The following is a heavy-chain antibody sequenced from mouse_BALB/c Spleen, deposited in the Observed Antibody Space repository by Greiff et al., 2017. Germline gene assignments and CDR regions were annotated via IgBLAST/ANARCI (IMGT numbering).Heavy chain of an antibody. CDR3: ARNGGTTVVAPYYAMDY. CDR2: ISSGSSTI. CDR1: GFTFSSFG. Sequence: EVKVVESGGGLVQPGGSRKLSCAASGFTFSSFGMHWVRQAPEKGLEWVAYISSGSSTIYYADTVKGRFTISRDNPKNTLFLQMTSLRSEDTAMYYRARNGGTTVVAPYYAMDYWGQGTSVTVSS. J-gene: IGHJ4*01. D-gene: IGHD1-1*01. V-gene: IGHV5-17*02.